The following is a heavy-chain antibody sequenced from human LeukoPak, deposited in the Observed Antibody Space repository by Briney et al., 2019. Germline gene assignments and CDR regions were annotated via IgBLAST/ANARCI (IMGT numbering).Heavy chain of an antibody. J-gene: IGHJ4*02. Sequence: SVKVSCKASGGTFSSYAISWVRQAPGQGLEWMGGIIPILGIANYAQKFQGRVTITADKSTSTAYMELSSLRPEDTAVYYCARDRDFYVADYWGQGTLLIVSS. D-gene: IGHD2-21*02. CDR3: ARDRDFYVADY. V-gene: IGHV1-69*10. CDR1: GGTFSSYA. CDR2: IIPILGIA.